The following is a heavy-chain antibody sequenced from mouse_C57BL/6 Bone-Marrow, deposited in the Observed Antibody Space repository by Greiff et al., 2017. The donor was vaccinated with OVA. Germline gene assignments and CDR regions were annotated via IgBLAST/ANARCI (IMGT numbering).Heavy chain of an antibody. J-gene: IGHJ3*01. D-gene: IGHD2-1*01. Sequence: QVQLKESGAELVRPGASVKLSCKASGYTFTDYYINWVQQRPGQGLEWLARIYPGSGNTYYNEKFKGKATLTAETSSSSAYMQLSSRTSEDAAVYFCARGGWYPAWFAYWGQGTLVTVSA. CDR1: GYTFTDYY. V-gene: IGHV1-76*01. CDR2: IYPGSGNT. CDR3: ARGGWYPAWFAY.